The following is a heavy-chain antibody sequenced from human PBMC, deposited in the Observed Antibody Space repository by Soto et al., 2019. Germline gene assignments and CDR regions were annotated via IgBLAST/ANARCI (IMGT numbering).Heavy chain of an antibody. V-gene: IGHV1-69*08. Sequence: QVQLVQSGAEVKKPGSSVKVSCKASGGTFSSYTISWVRQSPGQGLEWMGRIIPTLGIANYAQKFQGRVTITADRSTSTAYMDLSSGKSEDTAVYYCAREANYYDSSGYYHTLDYWGQGTLVTVSS. CDR1: GGTFSSYT. CDR3: AREANYYDSSGYYHTLDY. CDR2: IIPTLGIA. J-gene: IGHJ4*02. D-gene: IGHD3-22*01.